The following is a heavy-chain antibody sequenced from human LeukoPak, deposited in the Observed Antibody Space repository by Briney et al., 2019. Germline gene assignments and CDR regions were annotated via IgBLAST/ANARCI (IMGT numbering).Heavy chain of an antibody. CDR1: GGPMMTGPYY. J-gene: IGHJ4*02. Sequence: PSETLSLTCAVSGGPMMTGPYYWGWIRQPPGEGLEWLGSIFYDGTTYYSPSLKSRVSVSADTSRNQFSLRLTSASAADTAVYYCVRSGVVLQTGFDFWGQGALVTVSS. D-gene: IGHD3-16*01. CDR2: IFYDGTT. V-gene: IGHV4-39*07. CDR3: VRSGVVLQTGFDF.